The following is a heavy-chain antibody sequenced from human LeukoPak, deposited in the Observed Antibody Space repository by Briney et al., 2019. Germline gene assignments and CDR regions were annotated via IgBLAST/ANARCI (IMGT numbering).Heavy chain of an antibody. CDR3: ARGSYSQASGLDY. V-gene: IGHV3-23*01. D-gene: IGHD5-18*01. Sequence: GGSLRLSCAASGFTFSSYAMSWVRQAPGKGLEWVSTISGGGGSTYYADSVKGRFTISRDNSKNTLYLQMSSLRTEDTAVYSCARGSYSQASGLDYWGQGTLVIVSS. CDR1: GFTFSSYA. CDR2: ISGGGGST. J-gene: IGHJ4*02.